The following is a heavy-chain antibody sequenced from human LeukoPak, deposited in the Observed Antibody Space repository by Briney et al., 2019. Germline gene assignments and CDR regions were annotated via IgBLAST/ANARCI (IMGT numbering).Heavy chain of an antibody. Sequence: PSETLSLTCAVYGGSFSGYYWSWIRQPSGKGLEWIGEINHSGSTNYNPSLKSRVTISVDTSKNQFSLKLSSVTAADTAVYYCARSTRYSGSYLWFDPWGQGTLVTVSS. CDR3: ARSTRYSGSYLWFDP. J-gene: IGHJ5*02. V-gene: IGHV4-34*01. CDR2: INHSGST. D-gene: IGHD1-26*01. CDR1: GGSFSGYY.